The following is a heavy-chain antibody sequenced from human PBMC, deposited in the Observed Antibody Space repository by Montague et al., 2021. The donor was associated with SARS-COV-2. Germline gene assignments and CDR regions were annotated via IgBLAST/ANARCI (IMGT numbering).Heavy chain of an antibody. D-gene: IGHD4-17*01. V-gene: IGHV4-39*01. J-gene: IGHJ6*02. Sequence: SETLSLTCSVSGVSISSSNYYWGWVRQPPGKGLEWIGSVYYSRGTNYNPSLESRVTISVDTSKNQFSLKLSSVTAADTAVYYCARGRAVTTFYYYYYGMDVWGQGTTVTVSS. CDR2: VYYSRGT. CDR3: ARGRAVTTFYYYYYGMDV. CDR1: GVSISSSNYY.